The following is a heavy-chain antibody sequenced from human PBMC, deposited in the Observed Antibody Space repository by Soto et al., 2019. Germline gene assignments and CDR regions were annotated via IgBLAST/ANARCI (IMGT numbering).Heavy chain of an antibody. CDR2: ISGSGGST. V-gene: IGHV3-23*01. CDR1: GFTFSSYA. Sequence: GSLRLSCAASGFTFSSYAMSWVRQAPGKGLEWVSAISGSGGSTYYADSVKGRFTISRDNSKNTLYLQMNSLRAEDTAVYYCAKDLRGYSYGYPFDPWGQGTLVTVSS. J-gene: IGHJ5*02. CDR3: AKDLRGYSYGYPFDP. D-gene: IGHD5-18*01.